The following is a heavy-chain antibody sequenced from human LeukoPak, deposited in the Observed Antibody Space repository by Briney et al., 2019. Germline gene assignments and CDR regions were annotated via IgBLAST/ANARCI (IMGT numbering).Heavy chain of an antibody. CDR1: GFTFSSYA. V-gene: IGHV3-23*01. CDR2: ISGSGGST. D-gene: IGHD3-22*01. CDR3: ASRNYYDSSGYYY. J-gene: IGHJ4*02. Sequence: GGSLRLSCAASGFTFSSYAMSWVRQAPGKGLEWVSAISGSGGSTYYADSVKGRFTISRDNSKNTLYLQMNSLRAEDTAVYYCASRNYYDSSGYYYWGQGTLVTVSS.